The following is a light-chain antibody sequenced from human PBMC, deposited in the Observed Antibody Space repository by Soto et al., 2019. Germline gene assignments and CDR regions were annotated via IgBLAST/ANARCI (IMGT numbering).Light chain of an antibody. CDR2: AAS. V-gene: IGKV1-6*01. CDR3: QQYNSHSGT. J-gene: IGKJ1*01. CDR1: RGIGND. Sequence: AIQMTQSPASLSASVGDRVTITSRASRGIGNDLGWYQQKPGKAPKHLIFAASNLQSGVPSRFSGGGSGTDFTLTISSLQAEDFATYYCQQYNSHSGTFGQGTKVDIK.